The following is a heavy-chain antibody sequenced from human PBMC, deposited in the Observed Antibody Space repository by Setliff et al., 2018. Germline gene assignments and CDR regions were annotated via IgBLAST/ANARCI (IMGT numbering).Heavy chain of an antibody. Sequence: PSETLSLTCSVSGDSLRNDYWTWIRQPPGKGLEWIGNMHAGGNINYNPSLKSRVTLSLATSKSQFSLNLTSVTAADTAIYYCARGRLSFGSYGSGNQWKHYYYMDVWGKGTTVTVSS. V-gene: IGHV4-4*08. CDR2: MHAGGNI. CDR3: ARGRLSFGSYGSGNQWKHYYYMDV. D-gene: IGHD3-10*01. J-gene: IGHJ6*03. CDR1: GDSLRNDY.